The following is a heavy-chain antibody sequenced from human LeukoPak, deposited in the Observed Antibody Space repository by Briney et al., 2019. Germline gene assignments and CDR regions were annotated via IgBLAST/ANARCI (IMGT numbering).Heavy chain of an antibody. CDR3: ATSRSRATEDY. J-gene: IGHJ4*02. V-gene: IGHV1-24*01. CDR1: GYSLTELS. CDR2: FDPEDGET. Sequence: ASVTVSCTVSGYSLTELSMHWVRRAPGKGLEWMGGFDPEDGETIYAQKFQGRVTMTEDTSTDTAYMELSSLRSEDTAVYYCATSRSRATEDYWGQGTLVTVSS.